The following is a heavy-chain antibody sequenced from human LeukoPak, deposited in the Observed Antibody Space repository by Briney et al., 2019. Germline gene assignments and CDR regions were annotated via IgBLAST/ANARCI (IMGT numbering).Heavy chain of an antibody. J-gene: IGHJ4*02. CDR1: GASVSSGRHY. Sequence: SETLSLICTVSGASVSSGRHYWTWIRQPAGKGLEWIGRIYTSGTTKYDPSLESRVAISMDTSKNQFSLKLTSVTAADTAVYYCARLSGYYDSSPEVWGQGTLVAVSS. V-gene: IGHV4-61*02. D-gene: IGHD3-22*01. CDR2: IYTSGTT. CDR3: ARLSGYYDSSPEV.